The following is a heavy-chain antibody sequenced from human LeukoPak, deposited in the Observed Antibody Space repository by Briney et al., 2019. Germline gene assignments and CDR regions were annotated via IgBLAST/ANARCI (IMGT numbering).Heavy chain of an antibody. CDR2: IDKGGTYI. V-gene: IGHV3-23*05. CDR1: GFTFRDYT. CDR3: AKTRPLDSSSWSHGDY. J-gene: IGHJ4*02. D-gene: IGHD6-13*01. Sequence: GGSLRLSCAASGFTFRDYTINWVRQAPGKGLEWVSAIDKGGTYIKYADSVKGRFTISRDNSKNTLYLQMNSLRAEDTAVYYCAKTRPLDSSSWSHGDYWGQGTLVTVSS.